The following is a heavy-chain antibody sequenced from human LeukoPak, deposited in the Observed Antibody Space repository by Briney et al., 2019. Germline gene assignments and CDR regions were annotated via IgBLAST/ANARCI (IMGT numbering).Heavy chain of an antibody. CDR1: GGSISSRNYY. D-gene: IGHD3-9*01. CDR2: LSSSGGST. J-gene: IGHJ6*03. Sequence: ETLSLTCTVSGGSISSRNYYWGWIRRPPGKGLEWVSALSSSGGSTYYADSVKGRFTISRDNSKNTLYLQMSSLRAEDTAVYYCAKGGGFDWLNYYYMDVWGKGTTVIISS. CDR3: AKGGGFDWLNYYYMDV. V-gene: IGHV3-23*01.